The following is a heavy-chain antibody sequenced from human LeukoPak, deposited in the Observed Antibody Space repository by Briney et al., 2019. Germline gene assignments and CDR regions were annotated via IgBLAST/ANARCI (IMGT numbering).Heavy chain of an antibody. D-gene: IGHD1-1*01. CDR1: GFIFSTYN. CDR3: ARAQTGTNPDAFDI. J-gene: IGHJ3*02. Sequence: GGFLRLSCAASGFIFSTYNMNWVRQAPGKGLEWVSYITTSSSTIYYADSVRGRFTISRDNAKNSLYLQMNSLRAEDTAVYYCARAQTGTNPDAFDIWGQGTMVTVSS. V-gene: IGHV3-48*01. CDR2: ITTSSSTI.